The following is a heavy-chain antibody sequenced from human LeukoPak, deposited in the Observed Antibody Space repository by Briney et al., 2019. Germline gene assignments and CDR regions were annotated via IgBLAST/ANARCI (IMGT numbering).Heavy chain of an antibody. CDR2: INPEETTT. CDR3: ASLTFGPDY. J-gene: IGHJ4*02. D-gene: IGHD3-16*01. Sequence: GGSLRLSCAASGSTFRDYAMSWVRQTPGKGLEWVSRINPEETTTNYADSVTGRFTISRDNVKNMLYLQMNSLRAEDTAVYYCASLTFGPDYWGQGTLVTVSS. V-gene: IGHV3-74*01. CDR1: GSTFRDYA.